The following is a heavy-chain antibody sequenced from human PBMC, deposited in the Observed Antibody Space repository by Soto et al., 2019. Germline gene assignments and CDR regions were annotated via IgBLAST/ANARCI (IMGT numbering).Heavy chain of an antibody. CDR2: IYYSGST. D-gene: IGHD2-15*01. CDR1: GGSISSYY. CDR3: ARVYCSGGSCYSHFDY. V-gene: IGHV4-59*01. Sequence: SETLSLTCTVSGGSISSYYWSWIRQPPGKGLEWIGYIYYSGSTNYNPSLKSRVTISVDTSKNQFSLKLSSVTAADTAVYYCARVYCSGGSCYSHFDYWGQRTPVTVSS. J-gene: IGHJ4*02.